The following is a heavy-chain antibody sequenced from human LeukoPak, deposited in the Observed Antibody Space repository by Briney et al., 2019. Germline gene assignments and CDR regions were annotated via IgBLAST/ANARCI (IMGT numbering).Heavy chain of an antibody. J-gene: IGHJ4*02. CDR1: GGSISSYY. V-gene: IGHV4-34*01. CDR3: ARGPHTGVNYYDSSGYYY. Sequence: KTSETLSLTCTVSGGSISSYYWSWIRQPAGKGLEWIGEINHSGSTNYNPSLKSRVTISVDTSKNQFSLKLSSVTAADTAVYYCARGPHTGVNYYDSSGYYYWGQGTLVTVSS. CDR2: INHSGST. D-gene: IGHD3-22*01.